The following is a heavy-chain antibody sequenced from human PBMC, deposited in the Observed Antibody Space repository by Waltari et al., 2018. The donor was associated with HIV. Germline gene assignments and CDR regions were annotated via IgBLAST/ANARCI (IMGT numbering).Heavy chain of an antibody. D-gene: IGHD3-10*01. CDR1: GLPVRLSW. J-gene: IGHJ6*02. Sequence: EAPLVECGGGLVQPGGYLRLSLSGSGLPVRLSWMHWVRQAPGKGLVWVSGINRDGSTREYADSVKGRFTISRDNAKNTLYLQMNSLRAEDAALYYCARGQYYSMDVWGQGTTVTVSS. CDR3: ARGQYYSMDV. CDR2: INRDGSTR. V-gene: IGHV3-74*03.